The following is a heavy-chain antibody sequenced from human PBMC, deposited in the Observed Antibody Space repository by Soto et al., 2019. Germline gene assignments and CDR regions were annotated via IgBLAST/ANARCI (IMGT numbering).Heavy chain of an antibody. V-gene: IGHV4-39*01. J-gene: IGHJ5*02. CDR3: ARHYSSGSRNWFDP. Sequence: NPSETLSRTWSVAGGSINSSSYFWGWVRQHPGKGLEWIGSIYYSGSTYYNPSLRSRVTISVDTTKNQFSLKLSSVTAADTAVFYCARHYSSGSRNWFDPWGQGTLVTVSS. CDR1: GGSINSSSYF. D-gene: IGHD6-19*01. CDR2: IYYSGST.